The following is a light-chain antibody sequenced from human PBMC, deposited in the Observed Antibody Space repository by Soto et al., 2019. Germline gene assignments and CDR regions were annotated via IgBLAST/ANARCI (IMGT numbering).Light chain of an antibody. CDR3: QQYGSLPPT. CDR1: QSVSTY. J-gene: IGKJ1*01. V-gene: IGKV3-11*01. CDR2: DVS. Sequence: EIVLTQSPATLSLSPGERATLSCRASQSVSTYLAWYQQKPAQPPRLLIFDVSNRAAGIPARFSGSGSGTDFTLTISSLEPEDFAVYYCQQYGSLPPTFGQGTRVEIK.